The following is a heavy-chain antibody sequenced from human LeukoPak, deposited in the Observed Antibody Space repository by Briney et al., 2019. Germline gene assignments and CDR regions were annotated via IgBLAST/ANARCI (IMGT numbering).Heavy chain of an antibody. D-gene: IGHD4-17*01. CDR2: ISGGGETT. CDR3: ARDYADYVGYFFFDY. J-gene: IGHJ4*02. V-gene: IGHV3-23*01. CDR1: GLTFNNYA. Sequence: GGSLRLSCAASGLTFNNYAMNWVRQAPGKGLEWVSSISGGGETTYYADSARGRFTISRDNSQNTLYLQMNSLRAEDTAVYYCARDYADYVGYFFFDYWGQGTLVTVSS.